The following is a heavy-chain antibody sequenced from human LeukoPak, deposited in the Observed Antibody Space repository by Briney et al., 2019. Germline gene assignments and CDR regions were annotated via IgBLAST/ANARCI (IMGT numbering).Heavy chain of an antibody. CDR1: GVSISSSSYY. J-gene: IGHJ6*02. CDR3: ARDLVRTVDV. D-gene: IGHD3-10*01. Sequence: SETLSLTCTVSGVSISSSSYYWGWIRQPPGKGLEWIGSIYYSGSTYYNPSLKSRVTISVDTSKNQFSLKLSSVTAADTAVYYCARDLVRTVDVWGQGTTVTVSS. CDR2: IYYSGST. V-gene: IGHV4-39*07.